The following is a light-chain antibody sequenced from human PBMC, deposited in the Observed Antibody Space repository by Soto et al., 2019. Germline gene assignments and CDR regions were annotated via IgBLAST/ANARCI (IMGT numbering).Light chain of an antibody. CDR2: EGS. CDR1: SSDVGNYIY. V-gene: IGLV2-23*01. J-gene: IGLJ1*01. CDR3: CSYAGSSTYV. Sequence: QSVLTQPASVSGSPGQSITISCTGTSSDVGNYIYVSWYQQHPGKAPKLMIYEGSKRPSGVSNRFSGSKSGNTASLTISGLQAEDEADYYCCSYAGSSTYVFGTGTKVTVL.